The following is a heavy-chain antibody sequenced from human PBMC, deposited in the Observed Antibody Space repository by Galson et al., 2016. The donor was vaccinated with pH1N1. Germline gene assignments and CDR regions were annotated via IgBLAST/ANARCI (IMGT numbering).Heavy chain of an antibody. CDR1: GFTFSSYW. V-gene: IGHV3-23*01. Sequence: SLRLSCAASGFTFSSYWMSWVRQAPGKGLEWVSYISGTGISRYYADSVKGRFAITRDNSKNMLYLQMNSLRAVDTALYFCAKFAMLGKIAIHFWYWGQGTLLSVSS. CDR2: ISGTGISR. D-gene: IGHD2-2*02. J-gene: IGHJ4*02. CDR3: AKFAMLGKIAIHFWY.